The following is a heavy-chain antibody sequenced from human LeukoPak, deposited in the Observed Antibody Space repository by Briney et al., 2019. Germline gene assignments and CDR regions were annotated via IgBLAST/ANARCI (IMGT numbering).Heavy chain of an antibody. D-gene: IGHD1-26*01. CDR1: GFTFSSYG. CDR2: IRYDGSNK. CDR3: AKDSRRNSGSYVFDY. Sequence: GGSLRLSCAASGFTFSSYGMHWVRQAPGKGLEWVAFIRYDGSNKYYADSVKGRFTISRDNSKNTLYLQMNSLRAEDTAVYYCAKDSRRNSGSYVFDYWGQGTLVTVSS. V-gene: IGHV3-30*02. J-gene: IGHJ4*02.